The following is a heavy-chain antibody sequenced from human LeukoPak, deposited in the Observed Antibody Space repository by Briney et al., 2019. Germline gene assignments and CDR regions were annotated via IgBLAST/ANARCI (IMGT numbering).Heavy chain of an antibody. V-gene: IGHV1-24*01. D-gene: IGHD1-26*01. Sequence: ASVKVSCKVSGYTLTELSMHWVRQAPGKGLEWMGGFDPEDGETIYAQKFQGRVTMTEDTSTDAAYMELSSLRSEDTAVYYCARDSESSGSYLFDYWGQGTLVTVSS. CDR1: GYTLTELS. CDR3: ARDSESSGSYLFDY. CDR2: FDPEDGET. J-gene: IGHJ4*02.